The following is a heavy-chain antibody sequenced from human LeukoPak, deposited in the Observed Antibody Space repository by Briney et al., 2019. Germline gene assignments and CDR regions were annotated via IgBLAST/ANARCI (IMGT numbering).Heavy chain of an antibody. V-gene: IGHV4-31*03. CDR3: ARESSSSWDY. J-gene: IGHJ4*02. Sequence: PSQTLSLTCTVSGGSISSGGYYWSWIRQHPGKGLEWIGYIYYSGSTYYNPSLKSRVTISVDTSKNQFSLKLSSVTAADMAVYYCARESSSSWDYWGQGTLVTVSS. CDR2: IYYSGST. CDR1: GGSISSGGYY. D-gene: IGHD6-13*01.